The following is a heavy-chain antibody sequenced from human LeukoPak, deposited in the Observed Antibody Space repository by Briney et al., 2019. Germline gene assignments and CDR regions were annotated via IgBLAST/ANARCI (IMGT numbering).Heavy chain of an antibody. CDR2: INTDGSST. CDR1: GFTFSSYW. CDR3: TRPFFGVAPTGVDY. J-gene: IGHJ4*02. V-gene: IGHV3-74*01. Sequence: GGSLRLSCAASGFTFSSYWMHWVRQAPGKGLVWVSRINTDGSSTSYADSVKGRFTISRDNAKNSLYLQMNSLRAEDTAVYYCTRPFFGVAPTGVDYWGQGTLVTVSS. D-gene: IGHD3-3*01.